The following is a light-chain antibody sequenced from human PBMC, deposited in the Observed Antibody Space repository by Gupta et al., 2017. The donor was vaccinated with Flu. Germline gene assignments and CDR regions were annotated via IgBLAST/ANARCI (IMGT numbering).Light chain of an antibody. CDR3: CSYAGSSLVV. V-gene: IGLV2-23*02. Sequence: SITISCTGTSSDVGSYNLGSWYQQHPGKAPKLMIYEVSKRPSGVSNRFSGSKSGNTASLTISGLQAEDEADYYCCSYAGSSLVVFGGGTKLTVL. CDR2: EVS. CDR1: SSDVGSYNL. J-gene: IGLJ2*01.